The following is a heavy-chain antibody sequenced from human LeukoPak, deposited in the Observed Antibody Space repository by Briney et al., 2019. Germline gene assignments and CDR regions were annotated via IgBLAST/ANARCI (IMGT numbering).Heavy chain of an antibody. D-gene: IGHD3-3*01. J-gene: IGHJ4*02. V-gene: IGHV3-21*01. Sequence: GGSLRLSCAASGSTFSSYSMNWVRQAPGKGLEWVSSISSSSSYIYYADSVKGRFTISRDNAKNSLYLQMNSLRAEDTAVYYCARSAYYDRDFDYWGQGTLVTVSS. CDR2: ISSSSSYI. CDR3: ARSAYYDRDFDY. CDR1: GSTFSSYS.